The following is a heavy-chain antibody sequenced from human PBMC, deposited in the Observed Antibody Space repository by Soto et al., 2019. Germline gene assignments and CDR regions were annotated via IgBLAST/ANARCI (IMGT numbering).Heavy chain of an antibody. J-gene: IGHJ4*02. D-gene: IGHD2-2*01. CDR1: GGSISSGDYY. Sequence: QVQLQESGPGLVKPSQTLSLTCTVSGGSISSGDYYWSWIRQPPGKGLEWIGYIYYSGSTYYNPSLKSRLIISVATSKNQFSLKMNSATAADTAVYYCARAGVWSSTSWPFDNWGQGTLVTVSS. CDR2: IYYSGST. CDR3: ARAGVWSSTSWPFDN. V-gene: IGHV4-30-4*01.